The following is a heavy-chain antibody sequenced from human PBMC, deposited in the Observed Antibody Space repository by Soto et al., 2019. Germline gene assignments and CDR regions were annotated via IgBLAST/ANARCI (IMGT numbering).Heavy chain of an antibody. CDR2: ITPFNGDV. CDR3: ATGGGGPAPFTWELPDH. Sequence: QMQLVQSGAEVKKTGSSVKVSCKASGYTFPQHYLHWVRQAPGQALEWMGWITPFNGDVNYAQKFQERVTITRDRSLNTAYMEMSSLKSEDTAMYYCATGGGGPAPFTWELPDHWGQGTLVTVSS. CDR1: GYTFPQHY. J-gene: IGHJ4*02. V-gene: IGHV1-45*02. D-gene: IGHD1-26*01.